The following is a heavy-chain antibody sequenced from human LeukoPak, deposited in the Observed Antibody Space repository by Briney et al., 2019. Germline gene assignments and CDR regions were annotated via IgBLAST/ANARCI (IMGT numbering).Heavy chain of an antibody. V-gene: IGHV4-38-2*01. CDR2: IYHSGST. J-gene: IGHJ4*02. CDR1: GYSISSGYY. D-gene: IGHD3-22*01. Sequence: SETLSLTCAVSGYSISSGYYWGWIRQPPGKGLEWIGSIYHSGSTYYNPSLKSRVTISVDTSKNQFSLKLSSVTAADTAVYYCATGSQYYYDPLYYWGPGTLVTVSS. CDR3: ATGSQYYYDPLYY.